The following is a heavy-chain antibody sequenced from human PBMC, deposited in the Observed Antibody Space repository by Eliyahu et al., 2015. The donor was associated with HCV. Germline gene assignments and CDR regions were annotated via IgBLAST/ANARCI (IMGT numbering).Heavy chain of an antibody. CDR2: IIPILGRT. CDR3: ARYEDFGVHNWFDP. Sequence: QVQLVQSGAEVKKPGSSVKVSCKASGGPFSKYAITWVRQAPGQGLEWMGGIIPILGRTNYAQKFQGRVTITADESTSTAYMELSGLRSEDTAIYYCARYEDFGVHNWFDPWGQGTLVTVSS. CDR1: GGPFSKYA. D-gene: IGHD4-17*01. V-gene: IGHV1-69*01. J-gene: IGHJ5*02.